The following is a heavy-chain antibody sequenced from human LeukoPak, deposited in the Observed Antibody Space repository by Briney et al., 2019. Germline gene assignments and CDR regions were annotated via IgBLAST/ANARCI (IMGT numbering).Heavy chain of an antibody. J-gene: IGHJ4*02. D-gene: IGHD3-10*01. CDR3: AREGSAVTNFDY. V-gene: IGHV4-34*01. Sequence: SETLSLTCAVYGGSFSGYYWSWIRHPPGKGLEWIGEINHSGTTNYNPSLKSRVTISVDTSKNQFSLKMSSVTAADTAVYYCAREGSAVTNFDYWGQGTLVTVSS. CDR1: GGSFSGYY. CDR2: INHSGTT.